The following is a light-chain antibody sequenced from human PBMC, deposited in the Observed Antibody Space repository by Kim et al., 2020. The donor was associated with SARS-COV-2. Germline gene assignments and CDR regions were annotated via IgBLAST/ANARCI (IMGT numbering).Light chain of an antibody. J-gene: IGKJ5*01. V-gene: IGKV1-39*01. CDR3: QQSYSSPGT. Sequence: DIQMTQSPSSLSASVGDRVTITCRASQNINNYLNWYQQKPGKAPKLLIYRASSLQSGVPSRFSGSGSGTGFTLTITSLQPEDFAIYSCQQSYSSPGTFGQGTRLEIK. CDR2: RAS. CDR1: QNINNY.